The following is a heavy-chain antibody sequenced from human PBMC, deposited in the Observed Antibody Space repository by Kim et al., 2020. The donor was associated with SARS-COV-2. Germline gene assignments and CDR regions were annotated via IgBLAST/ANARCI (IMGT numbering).Heavy chain of an antibody. Sequence: YYADSVKGRFTISRGNAKNSLYLQMNSLRAEDTAVYYCARVRTDIDAFDIWGQGTMVTVSS. J-gene: IGHJ3*02. V-gene: IGHV3-21*01. CDR3: ARVRTDIDAFDI.